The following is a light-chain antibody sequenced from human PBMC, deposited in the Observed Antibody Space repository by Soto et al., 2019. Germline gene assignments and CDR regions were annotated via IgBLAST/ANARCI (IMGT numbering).Light chain of an antibody. CDR2: RAS. J-gene: IGKJ4*01. V-gene: IGKV3-20*01. Sequence: EIVLTQSPGTLSLSPGERATLSCRASQSVSRDYLAWYQQKPGQAPRLLIYRASYRDTSIPDRFSGSGSGTEFTLTISRLEPADFELYYCQQYSDSPPVTFGGGTKVEIK. CDR3: QQYSDSPPVT. CDR1: QSVSRDY.